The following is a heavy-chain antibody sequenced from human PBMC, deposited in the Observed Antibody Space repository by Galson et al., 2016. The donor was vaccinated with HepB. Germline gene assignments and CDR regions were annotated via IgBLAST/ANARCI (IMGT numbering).Heavy chain of an antibody. CDR3: VRGSRSCSWYLVDPYNWFDP. CDR2: IKPNSGGT. Sequence: SVKVSCKASGYTFTGYFIHWVRQAPGQGLEWMGWIKPNSGGTNYGQKFQGRVTMTRDTSISAAYMELSRLRSDDTAVYYCVRGSRSCSWYLVDPYNWFDPWGQGTLVTVSS. J-gene: IGHJ5*02. CDR1: GYTFTGYF. V-gene: IGHV1-2*02. D-gene: IGHD6-13*01.